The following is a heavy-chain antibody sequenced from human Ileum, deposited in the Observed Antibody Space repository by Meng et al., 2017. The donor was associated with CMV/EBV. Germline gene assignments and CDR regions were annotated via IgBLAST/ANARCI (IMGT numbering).Heavy chain of an antibody. Sequence: ASVKVSCKASGYIFTNYGVNWVRQAPGQGLEWMGWISGYNGYTKYAQKVQGRVSMTTDTSTSTAYMELWSLRSDDTAVYYCARLCSSSSCDLTHYYAMDIWGQGTTVTVSS. CDR3: ARLCSSSSCDLTHYYAMDI. D-gene: IGHD2-2*01. J-gene: IGHJ6*02. CDR1: GYIFTNYG. CDR2: ISGYNGYT. V-gene: IGHV1-18*01.